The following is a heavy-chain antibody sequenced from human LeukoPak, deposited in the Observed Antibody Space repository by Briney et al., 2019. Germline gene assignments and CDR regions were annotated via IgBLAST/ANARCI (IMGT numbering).Heavy chain of an antibody. CDR3: ARDSRQQLVQD. Sequence: SQTLSLTCTVSGGSISSGGYYWSWVRQHPGKGLEWIGYIYYSGSTYYNPSLKSRVTISVDTSKNQFSLKLSSVTAADTAVYYCARDSRQQLVQDWGQGTLVTVSS. J-gene: IGHJ4*02. V-gene: IGHV4-31*03. CDR1: GGSISSGGYY. D-gene: IGHD6-13*01. CDR2: IYYSGST.